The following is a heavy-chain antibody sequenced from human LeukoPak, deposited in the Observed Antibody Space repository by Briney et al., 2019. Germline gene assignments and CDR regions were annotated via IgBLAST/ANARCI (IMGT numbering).Heavy chain of an antibody. CDR2: ISSSSSSYI. V-gene: IGHV3-21*01. CDR1: GFTFSSYE. Sequence: GGSLRLSCAASGFTFSSYEMNWVRQAPGKGLEWVSSISSSSSSYIYYADSVKGRFTISRDNAKKSLYLQMNSLRAEDTAVYYCARATSYDILTGYSDYWGQGTLVTVPS. CDR3: ARATSYDILTGYSDY. D-gene: IGHD3-9*01. J-gene: IGHJ4*02.